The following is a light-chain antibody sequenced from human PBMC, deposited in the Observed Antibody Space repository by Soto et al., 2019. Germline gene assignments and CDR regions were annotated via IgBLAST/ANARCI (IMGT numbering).Light chain of an antibody. CDR3: QQYDNPPVT. CDR1: QDISKY. Sequence: DIQMTQSPSSLSASVGDRVTITCQASQDISKYLNWYQQRPGKAPKLLIYDASSLEAGVPSRFTGSGSGTDFTFTISSLQPEDIATYYCQQYDNPPVTFGGGTKVEIK. J-gene: IGKJ4*01. CDR2: DAS. V-gene: IGKV1-33*01.